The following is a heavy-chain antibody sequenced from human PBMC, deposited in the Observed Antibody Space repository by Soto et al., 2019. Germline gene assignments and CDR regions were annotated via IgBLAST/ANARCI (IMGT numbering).Heavy chain of an antibody. CDR2: IYYSGST. V-gene: IGHV4-30-4*01. CDR1: GGSISSGDYY. Sequence: PSETLSLTCTVSGGSISSGDYYWSWIRQPPGKGLEWIGYIYYSGSTYYNPSLKSRVTISVDTSKNQFSLKLSSVTAADTAVYYCARARGGYCSGGSCYNWFDPWGQGTLVTVSS. CDR3: ARARGGYCSGGSCYNWFDP. J-gene: IGHJ5*02. D-gene: IGHD2-15*01.